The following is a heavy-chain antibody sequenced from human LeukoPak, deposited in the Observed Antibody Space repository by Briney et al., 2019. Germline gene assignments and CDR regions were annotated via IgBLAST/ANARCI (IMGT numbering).Heavy chain of an antibody. D-gene: IGHD3-22*01. J-gene: IGHJ4*02. Sequence: SSETLSLTCTVPGDSISSSSYYWGWIRQPPGKALEWIGSICYSGSTYYNTPLKSRVTISVDTSKNQFSLRLSSVTAADTAVYYCARRPYYSDSCGYPFYFDYWGQGTLVTVFS. CDR1: GDSISSSSYY. CDR2: ICYSGST. V-gene: IGHV4-39*01. CDR3: ARRPYYSDSCGYPFYFDY.